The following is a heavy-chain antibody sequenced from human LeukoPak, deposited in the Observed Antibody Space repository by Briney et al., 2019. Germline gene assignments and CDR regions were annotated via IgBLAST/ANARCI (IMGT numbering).Heavy chain of an antibody. Sequence: GGSLRLSCAASGFTFSSYAMHWVRQAPGKGLEWVAVISYDGSNKYYADSVKGRFTISRDNSKNTLYLQMNSLRAEDTAVYYCPCLDTAMVDYWGQGTLVTVSS. J-gene: IGHJ4*02. V-gene: IGHV3-30*04. CDR1: GFTFSSYA. D-gene: IGHD5-18*01. CDR3: PCLDTAMVDY. CDR2: ISYDGSNK.